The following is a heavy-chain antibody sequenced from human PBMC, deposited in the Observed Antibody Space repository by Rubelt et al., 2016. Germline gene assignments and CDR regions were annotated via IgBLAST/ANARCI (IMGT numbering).Heavy chain of an antibody. D-gene: IGHD2-21*02. J-gene: IGHJ4*02. CDR3: AKEARGGDYEGREIDY. CDR2: ISGGST. V-gene: IGHV3-38-3*01. Sequence: ASGFTVSSNEMSWVRQAPGKGLEWVSSISGGSTYYADSRKGRFTISRDNSKNTLYLQMNSLRAEDTAVYYCAKEARGGDYEGREIDYWGQGTLVTVSS. CDR1: GFTVSSNE.